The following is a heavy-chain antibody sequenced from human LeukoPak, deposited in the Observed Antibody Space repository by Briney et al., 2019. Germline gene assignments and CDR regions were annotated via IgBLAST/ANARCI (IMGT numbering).Heavy chain of an antibody. Sequence: ASVKVSCKASGYTFTGYHIHWVRQAPGQGLEWMGRINPYSGDTNIAQKFQGRVTMTRDTSITTAYMDLSSLTPDDTAVYFCARDQGSLTRSWYTRYWGQGTQVTVSS. V-gene: IGHV1-2*06. CDR1: GYTFTGYH. D-gene: IGHD6-13*01. CDR2: INPYSGDT. J-gene: IGHJ4*02. CDR3: ARDQGSLTRSWYTRY.